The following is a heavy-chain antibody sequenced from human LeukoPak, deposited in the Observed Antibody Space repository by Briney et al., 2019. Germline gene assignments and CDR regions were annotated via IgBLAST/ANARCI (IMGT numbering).Heavy chain of an antibody. J-gene: IGHJ4*02. Sequence: SETLSLTRTVSVGSISSGGYYCSWIRQHPGKGLEWIGYIYYSGSTYHNPSLKSRVTISVDTSKNQFSLKLSSVTAAATAVYYCARIVVVTATSVYFDYWGQGTLVTVSS. V-gene: IGHV4-31*03. CDR2: IYYSGST. CDR1: VGSISSGGYY. D-gene: IGHD2-21*02. CDR3: ARIVVVTATSVYFDY.